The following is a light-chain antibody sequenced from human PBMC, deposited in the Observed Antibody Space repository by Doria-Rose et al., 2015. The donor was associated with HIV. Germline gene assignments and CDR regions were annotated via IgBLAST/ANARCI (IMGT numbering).Light chain of an antibody. CDR3: AAWDDSRDGYV. J-gene: IGLJ1*01. CDR2: NSN. CDR1: SSNLGSNA. Sequence: PSASGTPGQRVTISCSGSSSNLGSNAVNWYQQLPGTAPRLLIYNSNQRPSGVPDRFSASKAGTSASLAISGLRSDDEADYYCAAWDDSRDGYVFGTGTTVTVL. V-gene: IGLV1-44*01.